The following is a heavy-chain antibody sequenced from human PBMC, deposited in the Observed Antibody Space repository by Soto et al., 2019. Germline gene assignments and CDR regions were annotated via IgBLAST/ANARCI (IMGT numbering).Heavy chain of an antibody. Sequence: QVQLVQSGAEVKKPGSSVKVSCKAPGGTFSSYAISWVRQAPGQGLEWMGGIIPIFATAKYAQKFQGRVTITADESTSTGYMGLSSLRSEDTAVYYCARSQGGSSSLDIYYYYYYGMDVWGQGTTVTVSS. V-gene: IGHV1-69*01. J-gene: IGHJ6*02. D-gene: IGHD2-15*01. CDR1: GGTFSSYA. CDR2: IIPIFATA. CDR3: ARSQGGSSSLDIYYYYYYGMDV.